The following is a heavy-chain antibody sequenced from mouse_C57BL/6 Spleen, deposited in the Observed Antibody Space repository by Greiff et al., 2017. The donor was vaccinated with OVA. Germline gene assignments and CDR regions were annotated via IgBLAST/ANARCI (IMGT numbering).Heavy chain of an antibody. Sequence: VQLQQPGAELVKPGASVKLSCKASGYTFTSYWMQWVKQRPGQGLEWIGEIDPSDSYTNYNQKFKGKATLTVDTSSSTAYMQLSSLTSEDSAVYYCAGLTGTRYFDVWGTGTTVTVSS. CDR3: AGLTGTRYFDV. CDR1: GYTFTSYW. J-gene: IGHJ1*03. CDR2: IDPSDSYT. V-gene: IGHV1-50*01. D-gene: IGHD4-1*01.